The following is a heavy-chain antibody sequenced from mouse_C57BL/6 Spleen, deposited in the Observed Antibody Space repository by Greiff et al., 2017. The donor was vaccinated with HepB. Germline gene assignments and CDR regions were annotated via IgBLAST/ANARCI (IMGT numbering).Heavy chain of an antibody. V-gene: IGHV1-53*01. CDR1: GYTFTSYW. J-gene: IGHJ4*01. Sequence: QVQLQQPGTELVKPGASVKLSCKASGYTFTSYWMHWVKQRPGQGLEWIGNINPSNGGTNYNEKFKSKATLTVDKSSSTAYMQLSSLTSEDSAVYYGANRQRRLRGRDYAMDYWGQGTSVTVSS. CDR3: ANRQRRLRGRDYAMDY. D-gene: IGHD3-2*02. CDR2: INPSNGGT.